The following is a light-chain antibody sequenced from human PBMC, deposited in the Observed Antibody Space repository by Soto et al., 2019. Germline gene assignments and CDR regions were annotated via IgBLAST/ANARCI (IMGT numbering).Light chain of an antibody. Sequence: ESVLTQSPGTPSLSPGERATLSCRASQSVSSNSLAWYQQKPGQAPRLLIYGASSRATGTPDRFSGSGSGTDFPLTISRLEPEDFAVYYCQQFGGSPPSWTFGQGTKVEI. CDR1: QSVSSNS. J-gene: IGKJ1*01. V-gene: IGKV3-20*01. CDR3: QQFGGSPPSWT. CDR2: GAS.